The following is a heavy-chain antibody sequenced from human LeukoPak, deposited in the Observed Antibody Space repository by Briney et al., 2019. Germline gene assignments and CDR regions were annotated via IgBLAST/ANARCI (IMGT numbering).Heavy chain of an antibody. CDR1: GYTFTSYD. D-gene: IGHD1-14*01. Sequence: GASVKVSCKASGYTFTSYDINWVRQATGQGLEWMGWMNPNSGNTGYAQKFQGRVTITRNTSISTAYMELSSLRAEDTAVYYCAKDRTVQPVDRGVFDMWGQGTMVTVSS. CDR2: MNPNSGNT. CDR3: AKDRTVQPVDRGVFDM. J-gene: IGHJ3*02. V-gene: IGHV1-8*03.